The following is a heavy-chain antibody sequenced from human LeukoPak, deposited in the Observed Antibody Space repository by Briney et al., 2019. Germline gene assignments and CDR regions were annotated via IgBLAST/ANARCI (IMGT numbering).Heavy chain of an antibody. V-gene: IGHV3-11*06. D-gene: IGHD3-10*01. J-gene: IGHJ6*02. CDR2: ITNRGTYT. CDR1: GFTFSDRY. CDR3: AVASSGSYVYYHTMDV. Sequence: PGGSLRLSCTASGFTFSDRYMSWVRQAPGKGLEWVSYITNRGTYTNYADSVKGRFTISRDNAKNSLFLQMNNLGAEDTAVYYCAVASSGSYVYYHTMDVWGQGTTVTVSS.